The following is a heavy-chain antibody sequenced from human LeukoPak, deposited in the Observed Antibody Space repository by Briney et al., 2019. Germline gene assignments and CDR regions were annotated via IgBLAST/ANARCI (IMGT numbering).Heavy chain of an antibody. Sequence: GGSLRLSCAASGFTFNTFNMNWVRQAPGKGLEWVAVMWSDGSNKYHADSVKGRFTISRDNSKNTLYLQMNSLRAEDTAVYYCARNSALDYWGQGTLVTVSS. CDR2: MWSDGSNK. CDR1: GFTFNTFN. J-gene: IGHJ4*02. V-gene: IGHV3-33*08. D-gene: IGHD2/OR15-2a*01. CDR3: ARNSALDY.